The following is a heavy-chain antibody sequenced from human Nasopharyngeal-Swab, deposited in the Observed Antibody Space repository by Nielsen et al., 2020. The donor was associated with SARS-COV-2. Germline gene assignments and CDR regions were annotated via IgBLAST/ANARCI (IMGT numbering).Heavy chain of an antibody. CDR2: ISGSDGSA. D-gene: IGHD1-14*01. CDR1: GFTLSSYA. CDR3: ARIRTGAYFDY. Sequence: GGSLRLSCAASGFTLSSYAMSWVRQAPGKGLEWVSTISGSDGSAYYADSVKGRFTISRDNSRHTLCLQMNSLRAEDTAVYYCARIRTGAYFDYWGQGTLVTVSS. V-gene: IGHV3-23*01. J-gene: IGHJ4*02.